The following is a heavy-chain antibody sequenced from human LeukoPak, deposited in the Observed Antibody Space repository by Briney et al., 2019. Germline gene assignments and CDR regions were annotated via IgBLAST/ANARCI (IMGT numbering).Heavy chain of an antibody. CDR2: IKEDGSEK. D-gene: IGHD2-2*01. CDR1: GFTFSSHW. V-gene: IGHV3-7*01. Sequence: GGSLRLSCAASGFTFSSHWMTWVRQAPGKGLEWVANIKEDGSEKYYVDSVKGRFTISRDNAKNTLYLQVNSLRAEDTAIYYCVRPDIVTVPLGCWGQGTLVTVSS. J-gene: IGHJ4*02. CDR3: VRPDIVTVPLGC.